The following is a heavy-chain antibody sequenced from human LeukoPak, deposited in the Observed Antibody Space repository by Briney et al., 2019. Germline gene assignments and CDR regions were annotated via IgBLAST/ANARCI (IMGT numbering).Heavy chain of an antibody. CDR2: VSGSGSST. Sequence: GGSLRLSCAASGFTFGSYAMSWVRQAPGKGLEWVSAVSGSGSSTYYADSVKGRFTIFRDNSKNTLYLQVNSLRAEDTAVYYCAKAHYDEYGDPCDYWGQGTLVTVSS. J-gene: IGHJ4*02. V-gene: IGHV3-23*01. CDR3: AKAHYDEYGDPCDY. CDR1: GFTFGSYA. D-gene: IGHD4-17*01.